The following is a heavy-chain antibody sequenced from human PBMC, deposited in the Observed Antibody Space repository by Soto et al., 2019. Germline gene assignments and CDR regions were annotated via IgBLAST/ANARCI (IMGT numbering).Heavy chain of an antibody. CDR2: IYHSGST. J-gene: IGHJ3*02. V-gene: IGHV4-30-2*01. CDR1: GGSISSGGYF. CDR3: ARTPDI. Sequence: SETLSLTCAVSGGSISSGGYFWSRIRQPPGKGLEWIGYIYHSGSTYYNPSLKSRVTISVDRSKNQFSLKLSSVTAADTAVYYCARTPDIWGQGTMIT.